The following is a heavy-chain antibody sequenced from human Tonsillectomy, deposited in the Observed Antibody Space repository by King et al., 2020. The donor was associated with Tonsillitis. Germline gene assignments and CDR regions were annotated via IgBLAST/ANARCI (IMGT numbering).Heavy chain of an antibody. Sequence: VQLQQWGAGLLKPSETLSLTCAVYGGSFSGYYWSWIRQPPGKGLEWIGEIYHIGSTNYNPSLKSRITISLDTSKNQFSLKLSSVTAADTAVYYCARGKYDVWSGYPDYFYYWGQGTLVTVSS. J-gene: IGHJ4*02. V-gene: IGHV4-34*01. D-gene: IGHD3-3*01. CDR1: GGSFSGYY. CDR3: ARGKYDVWSGYPDYFYY. CDR2: IYHIGST.